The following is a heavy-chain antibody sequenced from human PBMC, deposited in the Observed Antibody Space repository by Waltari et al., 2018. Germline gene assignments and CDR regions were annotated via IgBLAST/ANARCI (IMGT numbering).Heavy chain of an antibody. Sequence: QVQLVRSGAEVKKPGSSVKVSCKASGGTFSSYAISWVRQAPGQGLEWMGGIIPSFGTANYAQKVQVRVTSTADKATSTAYMELSSLRSEDTAVYYCAMAYCGGDCYSFDYWGQGTLVTVSS. J-gene: IGHJ4*02. V-gene: IGHV1-69*14. D-gene: IGHD2-21*01. CDR3: AMAYCGGDCYSFDY. CDR2: IIPSFGTA. CDR1: GGTFSSYA.